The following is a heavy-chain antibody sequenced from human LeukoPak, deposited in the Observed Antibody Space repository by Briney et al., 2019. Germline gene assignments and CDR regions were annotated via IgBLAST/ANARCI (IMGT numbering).Heavy chain of an antibody. CDR1: GFTFSNYW. CDR2: INKDGSEK. Sequence: GGSLRLSCAAPGFTFSNYWINWVRQAPGKGLEWVANINKDGSEKYYVDSVKGRFTISRDNDKNSLYLQMNSLRAEDAAVYYCGYSSGWLFDYWGQGALVTVSS. V-gene: IGHV3-7*01. D-gene: IGHD6-19*01. J-gene: IGHJ4*02. CDR3: GYSSGWLFDY.